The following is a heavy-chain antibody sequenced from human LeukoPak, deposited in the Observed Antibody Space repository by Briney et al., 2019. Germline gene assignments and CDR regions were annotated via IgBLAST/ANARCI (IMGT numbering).Heavy chain of an antibody. Sequence: GGSLRLSCLASGFTFNNYWMHWVRQAPGKGLVWVSRINSDGRSTSYADAVRGRFTISRDNAKNTLYLQMNSLRAEDTAVYFCARDNSSGYDYWGQGTLVTVSS. J-gene: IGHJ4*02. CDR3: ARDNSSGYDY. V-gene: IGHV3-74*01. CDR2: INSDGRST. CDR1: GFTFNNYW. D-gene: IGHD6-19*01.